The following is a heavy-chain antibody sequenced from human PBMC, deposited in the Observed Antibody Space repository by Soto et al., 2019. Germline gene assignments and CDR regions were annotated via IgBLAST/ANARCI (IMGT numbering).Heavy chain of an antibody. Sequence: QVQLAQSGAEVKKPGSSVKVSCKASGGTFSSYAISWVRQAPGQGLEWMGGIIPIFGTANYAQKFQGRVTITADESTSTAYMERSSLRSEDTAVYYCARAKASVTTPAVYFDYWGQGTLVTVSS. D-gene: IGHD4-17*01. V-gene: IGHV1-69*01. CDR3: ARAKASVTTPAVYFDY. CDR1: GGTFSSYA. J-gene: IGHJ4*02. CDR2: IIPIFGTA.